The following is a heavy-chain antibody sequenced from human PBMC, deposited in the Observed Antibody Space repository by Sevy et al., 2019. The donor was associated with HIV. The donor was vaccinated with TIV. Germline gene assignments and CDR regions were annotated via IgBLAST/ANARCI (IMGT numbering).Heavy chain of an antibody. Sequence: GGSLRLSCAASGFAFYDYSMSWIRQAPGKGLEWVATLSFGCGKINYADSVKGRFTISRDNSKNSFYLQLDNLRVEDTTLYYCAREGCTRPHDYWGQGTRVTVSS. V-gene: IGHV3-23*01. CDR2: LSFGCGKI. J-gene: IGHJ4*02. CDR1: GFAFYDYS. CDR3: AREGCTRPHDY. D-gene: IGHD2-8*01.